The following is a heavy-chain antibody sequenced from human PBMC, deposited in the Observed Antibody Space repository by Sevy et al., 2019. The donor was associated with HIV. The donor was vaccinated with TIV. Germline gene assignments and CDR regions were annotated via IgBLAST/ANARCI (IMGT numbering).Heavy chain of an antibody. CDR1: GYTFTNYA. CDR2: ISGFNGDT. Sequence: ASVKVSCKASGYTFTNYAISWVRQAPGQGLEWMGWISGFNGDTKNAEKFQGRFTMTTDTSTKTAYMYLRSLRSDDTAVYYCVRGTTFYDFWTGGDYWGQGTLVTVSS. J-gene: IGHJ4*02. V-gene: IGHV1-18*01. CDR3: VRGTTFYDFWTGGDY. D-gene: IGHD3-3*01.